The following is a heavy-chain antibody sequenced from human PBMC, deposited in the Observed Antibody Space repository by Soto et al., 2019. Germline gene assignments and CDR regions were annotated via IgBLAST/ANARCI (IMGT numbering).Heavy chain of an antibody. CDR3: ARADTAMVTFGY. Sequence: QVQLQESGPGLVEPSQTLSLTCTVSGGSISSGGYYWSWIRQHPGKGLEWIGYIYYSGSTYYNQSIKSRVTISVDTSKHQYALNLSSLTAADTAVYYCARADTAMVTFGYWGQGTLVTVSS. CDR1: GGSISSGGYY. D-gene: IGHD5-18*01. CDR2: IYYSGST. V-gene: IGHV4-31*03. J-gene: IGHJ4*02.